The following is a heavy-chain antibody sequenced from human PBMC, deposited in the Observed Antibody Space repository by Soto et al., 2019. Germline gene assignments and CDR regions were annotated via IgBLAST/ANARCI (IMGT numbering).Heavy chain of an antibody. CDR1: VFTVSSDE. Sequence: RGGSLILSGSAYVFTVSSDEMNWFREARGKGLEWVSYISSGGTTIFYADSVKGRFTVSRDNAKNSLYLQMNSLRVEDTAVYYCAMHRGYNLDYWGQGTLVTVSS. D-gene: IGHD5-12*01. J-gene: IGHJ4*02. CDR2: ISSGGTTI. CDR3: AMHRGYNLDY. V-gene: IGHV3-48*03.